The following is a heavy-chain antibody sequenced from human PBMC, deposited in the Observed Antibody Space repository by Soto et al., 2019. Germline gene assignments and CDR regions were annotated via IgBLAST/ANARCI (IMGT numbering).Heavy chain of an antibody. Sequence: QVQLVQSGAEVKKPGASVKVSCKASGYTFTSYGISWVRQAPGQGLEWMGWISAYNGNTNYAQKLQGRVTMTTDTSTSTAYMELRSLRFDDTAVYYCARDLVGVGSSGFPNPRGINWFDPWGQGTLVTVSS. D-gene: IGHD6-19*01. CDR2: ISAYNGNT. J-gene: IGHJ5*02. CDR3: ARDLVGVGSSGFPNPRGINWFDP. CDR1: GYTFTSYG. V-gene: IGHV1-18*01.